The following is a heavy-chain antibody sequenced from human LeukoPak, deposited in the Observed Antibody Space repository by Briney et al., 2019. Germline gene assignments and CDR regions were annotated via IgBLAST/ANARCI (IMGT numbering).Heavy chain of an antibody. V-gene: IGHV4-34*01. CDR1: GGSFSGYY. J-gene: IGHJ4*02. D-gene: IGHD3-3*01. CDR3: ARRGLWSGYYCFDY. Sequence: SESLSLTCAAYGGSFSGYYWSWIRQPPGKGLEWIGEINHSGGTNYNPSLKSRVSISVDTSKNQFSLKLSSVTAADTAVYYCARRGLWSGYYCFDYWGPGTLVTASS. CDR2: INHSGGT.